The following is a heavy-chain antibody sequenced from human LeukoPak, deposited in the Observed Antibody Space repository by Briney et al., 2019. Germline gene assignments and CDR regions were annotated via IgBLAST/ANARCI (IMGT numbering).Heavy chain of an antibody. Sequence: ASVTVSCKASGYTFTNYHMHWVRQAPGQGLEWMGIINPSGNTRSYAQKFQGRVTMTRDMSTSTVYMELSSLRSEDTAVYYCARDPRTITIFGVVSSYYFDYWGQGTLVTVSS. CDR2: INPSGNTR. D-gene: IGHD3-3*01. J-gene: IGHJ4*02. CDR1: GYTFTNYH. CDR3: ARDPRTITIFGVVSSYYFDY. V-gene: IGHV1-46*01.